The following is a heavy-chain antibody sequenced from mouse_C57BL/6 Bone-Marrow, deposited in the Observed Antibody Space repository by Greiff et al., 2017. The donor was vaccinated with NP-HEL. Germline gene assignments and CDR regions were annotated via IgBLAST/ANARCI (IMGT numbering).Heavy chain of an antibody. CDR3: ARSSHYYGSSSWFAY. Sequence: EVQLQQSGPELVKPGASVKIPCKASGYTFTDYNMDWVKQSHGKSLEWIGDINPNNGGTIYNQKFKGEATLTVDKSSSTAYMELRSLTSEDTAVYYCARSSHYYGSSSWFAYWGQGTLVTVSA. D-gene: IGHD1-1*01. CDR2: INPNNGGT. V-gene: IGHV1-18*01. CDR1: GYTFTDYN. J-gene: IGHJ3*01.